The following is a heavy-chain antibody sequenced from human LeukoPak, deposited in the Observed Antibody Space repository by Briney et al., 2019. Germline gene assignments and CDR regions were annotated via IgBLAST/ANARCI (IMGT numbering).Heavy chain of an antibody. CDR3: ARDFWYSSSWYVPAPLDP. D-gene: IGHD6-13*01. CDR2: INPSGGST. J-gene: IGHJ5*02. V-gene: IGHV1-46*01. CDR1: GYTFTSYY. Sequence: ASVKVSCKASGYTFTSYYMHWVRQAPGQGLEWMGIINPSGGSTSYAQKFQGRVTMTRDTSTSTVYMGLSSLRSEDTAVYYCARDFWYSSSWYVPAPLDPWGQGTLVTVSS.